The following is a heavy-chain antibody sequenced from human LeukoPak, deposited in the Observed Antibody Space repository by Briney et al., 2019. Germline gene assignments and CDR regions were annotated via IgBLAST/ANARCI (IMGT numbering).Heavy chain of an antibody. D-gene: IGHD1-26*01. Sequence: PGGSLRLSCTASGFTFSSYAMGWVRQAPGKGLEWVSAISGSGGSTSYADSVKRRFTISRDNSKSTLDLQMSSLRAEDTAVYYCARYGPSASGRSLDYWGQGTLVTVSS. CDR3: ARYGPSASGRSLDY. CDR1: GFTFSSYA. J-gene: IGHJ4*02. V-gene: IGHV3-23*01. CDR2: ISGSGGST.